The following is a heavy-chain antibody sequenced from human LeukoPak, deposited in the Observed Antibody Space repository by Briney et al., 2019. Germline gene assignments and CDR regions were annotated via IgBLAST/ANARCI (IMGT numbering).Heavy chain of an antibody. CDR2: ISGSGGST. CDR3: AKDVVWGSYRYSDY. J-gene: IGHJ4*02. D-gene: IGHD3-16*02. CDR1: GFTFSSYA. Sequence: GGSLRLSCAASGFTFSSYAMSWVRQAPGKGLEWVSAISGSGGSTYYADSVKGRFTISRDNSKNTLYLQMNSLRAEDAAVYYCAKDVVWGSYRYSDYWGQGTLVTVSS. V-gene: IGHV3-23*01.